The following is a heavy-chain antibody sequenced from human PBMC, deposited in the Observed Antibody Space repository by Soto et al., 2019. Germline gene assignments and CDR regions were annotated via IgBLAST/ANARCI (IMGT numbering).Heavy chain of an antibody. CDR3: ASVLYTTYSSSSFRYYYYGMDV. CDR2: IDPSDSYT. V-gene: IGHV5-10-1*01. D-gene: IGHD6-13*01. Sequence: GESLKISCXGSGYSFTSYWISWVRQMPGKGLEWMGRIDPSDSYTNYSPSFQGHVTISADKSISTAYLQWSSLKASDTAMYYCASVLYTTYSSSSFRYYYYGMDVWGQGTTVTVS. J-gene: IGHJ6*02. CDR1: GYSFTSYW.